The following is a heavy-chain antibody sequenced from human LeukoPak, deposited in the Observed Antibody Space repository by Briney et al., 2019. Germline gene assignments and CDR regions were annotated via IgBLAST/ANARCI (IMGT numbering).Heavy chain of an antibody. V-gene: IGHV3-66*01. CDR3: ARKDSSGYYFDY. CDR2: IYSGGST. D-gene: IGHD3-22*01. Sequence: GGSLRLSCAASGCTFSSYDIHWVRQAPGKGLEWVSVIYSGGSTYYADSVKGRFTISRDNSKNTLYLQMNSLRAEDTAVYYCARKDSSGYYFDYWGQGTLVTVSS. J-gene: IGHJ4*02. CDR1: GCTFSSYD.